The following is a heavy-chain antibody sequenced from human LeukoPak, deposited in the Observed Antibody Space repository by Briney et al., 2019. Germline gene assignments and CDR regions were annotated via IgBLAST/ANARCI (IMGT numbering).Heavy chain of an antibody. V-gene: IGHV3-21*01. CDR1: GFTLRSYT. J-gene: IGHJ4*02. CDR3: AKASRGDYGDY. D-gene: IGHD4/OR15-4a*01. Sequence: AGGSLRLSCAASGFTLRSYTMNWVRQAPGKGLEWVSSIGISSNKIYYADSVKGRFIISRDNSKNTLYLQMNSLRDEDTAVYCCAKASRGDYGDYWGQGTLVTVSS. CDR2: IGISSNKI.